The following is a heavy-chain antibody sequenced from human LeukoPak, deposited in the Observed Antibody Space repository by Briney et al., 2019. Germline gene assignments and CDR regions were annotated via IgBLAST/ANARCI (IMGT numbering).Heavy chain of an antibody. J-gene: IGHJ4*02. CDR3: ARDRVGDYGGGFDY. D-gene: IGHD4-23*01. Sequence: PGGSLRLSCAASGFTFSSYSMNWVRQAPGKGLEWVSSISSSSSYIYYADSVKGRFTISRDNAKNSLYLQMNSLRAEDTAVYYCARDRVGDYGGGFDYWGQGTLVTVSS. CDR2: ISSSSSYI. V-gene: IGHV3-21*01. CDR1: GFTFSSYS.